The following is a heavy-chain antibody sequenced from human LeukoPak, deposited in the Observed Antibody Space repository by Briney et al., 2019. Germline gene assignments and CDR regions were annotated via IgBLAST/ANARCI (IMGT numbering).Heavy chain of an antibody. V-gene: IGHV5-51*01. CDR3: ARRSSIAAPLFDY. CDR1: GYSFTSYW. D-gene: IGHD6-6*01. CDR2: IYPGDSDT. J-gene: IGHJ4*02. Sequence: GESLKISCKGYGYSFTSYWIGWVRQMPGKGLELMGIIYPGDSDTRYSPSFQGQVTISADKSISTAYLQWSSLRASDTAMYYCARRSSIAAPLFDYWGQGTLVTVSS.